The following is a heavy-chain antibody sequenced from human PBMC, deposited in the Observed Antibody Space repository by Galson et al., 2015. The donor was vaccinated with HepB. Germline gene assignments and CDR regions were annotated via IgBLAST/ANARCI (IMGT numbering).Heavy chain of an antibody. CDR1: GFTFGSYA. CDR2: ISGSGGST. Sequence: SLRLSCAASGFTFGSYAMSWVRQAPGKGLEWVSGISGSGGSTYYADSVKGRFTISRDSSKNTLFLQMNSLRAEDTAVYYCAKGNDFWGGYYPWRYFDYWGQGTLVTVSS. V-gene: IGHV3-23*01. D-gene: IGHD3-3*01. CDR3: AKGNDFWGGYYPWRYFDY. J-gene: IGHJ4*02.